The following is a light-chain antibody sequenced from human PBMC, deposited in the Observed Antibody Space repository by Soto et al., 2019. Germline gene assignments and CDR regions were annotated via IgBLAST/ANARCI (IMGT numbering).Light chain of an antibody. Sequence: DTQMTQSPSALSASVGDRVTIICRASQSISTQLAWYQQKPGKAPNLLIYVASSLQSEVPSRFSGSGSGTDFTLTITSLQPEDFATYYCQQSYGTPITFGQGTRLEIK. V-gene: IGKV1-39*01. CDR3: QQSYGTPIT. CDR1: QSISTQ. CDR2: VAS. J-gene: IGKJ5*01.